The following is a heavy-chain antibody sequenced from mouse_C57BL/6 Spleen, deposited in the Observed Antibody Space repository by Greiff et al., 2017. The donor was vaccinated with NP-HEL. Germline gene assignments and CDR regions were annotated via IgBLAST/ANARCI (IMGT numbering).Heavy chain of an antibody. CDR1: GYSITSDY. Sequence: EVKVEESGPGLAKPSQTLSLTCSVTGYSITSDYWNWIRKFPGNKLEYMGYISYSGSTYYNPSLKCRISITRDTSKNQYYLQLNSVTTEDTATYCCARRDDYDGPWYFDVWGTGTTVTVSS. D-gene: IGHD2-4*01. CDR2: ISYSGST. CDR3: ARRDDYDGPWYFDV. J-gene: IGHJ1*03. V-gene: IGHV3-8*01.